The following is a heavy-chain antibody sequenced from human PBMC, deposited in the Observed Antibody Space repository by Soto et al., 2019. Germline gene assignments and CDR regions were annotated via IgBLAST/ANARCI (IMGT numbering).Heavy chain of an antibody. CDR3: AKGCRVTAGLNHFDY. CDR1: GFTFSTYA. J-gene: IGHJ4*02. D-gene: IGHD2-2*01. V-gene: IGHV3-23*01. Sequence: GGSLRLSCAASGFTFSTYAMSWVRQAPGMGLEWVSVISGAGGTTYYTESVKGRFTISRDNSKNTLYLQMNGLRAEDTAVYYCAKGCRVTAGLNHFDYWGQGA. CDR2: ISGAGGTT.